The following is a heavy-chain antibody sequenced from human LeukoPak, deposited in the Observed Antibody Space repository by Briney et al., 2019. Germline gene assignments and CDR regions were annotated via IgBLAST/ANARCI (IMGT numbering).Heavy chain of an antibody. CDR1: GGSISSSSYY. J-gene: IGHJ4*02. Sequence: SETLSLTCTVSGGSISSSSYYWGWIRQPPGKGLEWIGSIYYSGSTYYNPSLKSRVTISVDTSKNQFSLKLSSVTAADTAVYYCVRGMVYAPPGFWGQGTLVTVSS. CDR2: IYYSGST. CDR3: VRGMVYAPPGF. D-gene: IGHD2-8*01. V-gene: IGHV4-39*07.